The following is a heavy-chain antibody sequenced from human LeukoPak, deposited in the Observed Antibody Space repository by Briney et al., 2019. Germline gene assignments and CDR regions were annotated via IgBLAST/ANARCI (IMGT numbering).Heavy chain of an antibody. Sequence: GGSLRLSCAASGFTFSSYSMNWVRQAPGKGLEWVSYISSSSTIYYADSVEGRFTISRDNAKNSLYLQMNSLRAEDTAVYYCARDSDFWSGYYTIDAFDIWGQGTMVTVSS. CDR1: GFTFSSYS. J-gene: IGHJ3*02. D-gene: IGHD3-3*01. V-gene: IGHV3-48*04. CDR3: ARDSDFWSGYYTIDAFDI. CDR2: ISSSSTI.